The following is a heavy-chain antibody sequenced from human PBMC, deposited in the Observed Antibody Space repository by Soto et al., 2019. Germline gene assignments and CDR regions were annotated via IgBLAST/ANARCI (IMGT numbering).Heavy chain of an antibody. CDR1: GYTFTSYG. CDR3: AGATYCSADSYSHCDC. D-gene: IGHD2-21*02. CDR2: ISAYNGNT. J-gene: IGHJ4*02. Sequence: APVKVSCKASGYTFTSYGISWVRQAPGQGLEWMGWISAYNGNTNYAQKLQGRVTMTTDTSTSTAYMGLRSLRSDDTAVSYCAGATYCSADSYSHCDCCARETLVAVAS. V-gene: IGHV1-18*04.